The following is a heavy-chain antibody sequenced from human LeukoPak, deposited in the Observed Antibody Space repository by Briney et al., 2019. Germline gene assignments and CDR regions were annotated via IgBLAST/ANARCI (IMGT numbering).Heavy chain of an antibody. J-gene: IGHJ4*02. CDR2: ISSSSSYI. CDR1: GFTFSSYS. D-gene: IGHD2-15*01. Sequence: GGSLRLPCAASGFTFSSYSMNWVRQAPGKGLEWVSSISSSSSYIYYADSVKGRFTISRDNAKNSLYLQMNSLRAEDTAVYYCARDASRNYCSGGSCYPGPVAYWGQGTLVTVSS. V-gene: IGHV3-21*01. CDR3: ARDASRNYCSGGSCYPGPVAY.